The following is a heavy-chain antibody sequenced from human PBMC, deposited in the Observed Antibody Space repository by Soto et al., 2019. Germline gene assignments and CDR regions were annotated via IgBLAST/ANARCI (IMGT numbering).Heavy chain of an antibody. CDR3: ARTPYYDSSGYYYQYGMDV. CDR2: IYSGGST. D-gene: IGHD3-22*01. J-gene: IGHJ6*02. Sequence: LRLSCAASGFTVSSNYMSWVRQAPGKGLEWVSVIYSGGSTYYADSVRGRFTISRDNSRNTLYLQMNSLRAEDTAVYYCARTPYYDSSGYYYQYGMDVWGQGTTVTVSS. CDR1: GFTVSSNY. V-gene: IGHV3-53*01.